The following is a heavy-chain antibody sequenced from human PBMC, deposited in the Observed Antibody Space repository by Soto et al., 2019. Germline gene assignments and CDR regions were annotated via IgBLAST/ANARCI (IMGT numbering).Heavy chain of an antibody. V-gene: IGHV1-69*13. CDR2: IIPIFGTA. D-gene: IGHD5-12*01. J-gene: IGHJ4*02. Sequence: ASVKVSCKASGGTFSSYAISWVRQAPGQGLEWMGGIIPIFGTANYAQKFQGRVTITADESTSTAYMELSSLRSEDTAVYYCARVLTSGGYVFDYWGQGTLVTVSS. CDR3: ARVLTSGGYVFDY. CDR1: GGTFSSYA.